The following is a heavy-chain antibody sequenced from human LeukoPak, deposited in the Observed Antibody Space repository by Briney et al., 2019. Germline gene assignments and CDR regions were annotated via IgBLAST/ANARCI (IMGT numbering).Heavy chain of an antibody. CDR2: ISSSSSHT. V-gene: IGHV3-11*06. CDR1: EFAFSDFY. D-gene: IGHD6-19*01. CDR3: ARTNLGSGWRFDY. J-gene: IGHJ4*02. Sequence: GGSLRLSCGASEFAFSDFYMTWIRQAPGKGLEWVSYISSSSSHTNYADSVKGRFTISRDNAKNSLYLQMNSLRAEDMAVYYCARTNLGSGWRFDYWGQGTLVTVSS.